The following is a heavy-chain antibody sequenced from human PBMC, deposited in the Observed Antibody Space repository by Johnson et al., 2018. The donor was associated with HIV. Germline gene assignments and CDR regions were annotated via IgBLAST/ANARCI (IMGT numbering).Heavy chain of an antibody. CDR1: GFTFSNAW. J-gene: IGHJ3*02. D-gene: IGHD1-20*01. CDR2: IKSKTDGGTT. Sequence: QLVESGGGLVKPGGSLRLSCAASGFTFSNAWMSWVRQAPGKGLEWVGRIKSKTDGGTTDYAAPVKGRFTISRDDSKNTLYLQMNSPKTEDTAVYYCTSQPHNWDDGGGAFDIWCQGTMVTVSS. CDR3: TSQPHNWDDGGGAFDI. V-gene: IGHV3-15*01.